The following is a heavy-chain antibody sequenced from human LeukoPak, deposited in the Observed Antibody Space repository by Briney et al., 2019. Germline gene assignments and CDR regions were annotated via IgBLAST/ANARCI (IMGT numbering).Heavy chain of an antibody. CDR1: GYTLTELS. D-gene: IGHD1-26*01. V-gene: IGHV1-24*01. Sequence: ASVKVSCKVSGYTLTELSMHWVRQAPGKGLEWMGGFDPEDGETIYAQKFQGRVTMTEDTSTDTAYMELSSLRSEDTALYYCATWASGSYMFDYWGQGTLVTVSS. CDR2: FDPEDGET. J-gene: IGHJ4*02. CDR3: ATWASGSYMFDY.